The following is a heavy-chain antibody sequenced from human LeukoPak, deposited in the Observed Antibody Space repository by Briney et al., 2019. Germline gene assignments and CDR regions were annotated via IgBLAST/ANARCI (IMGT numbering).Heavy chain of an antibody. CDR1: GFTFSSYS. J-gene: IGHJ4*02. D-gene: IGHD3-3*01. Sequence: GGSLRLSCAASGFTFSSYSMNWVRQAPGKGLEWVSYISSSSSTIYYADSVKGRFTISRDNSKNTLYLQMNSLRAEDTAVYYCAKADFWSGYTSHYWGQGTLVTVSS. V-gene: IGHV3-48*01. CDR3: AKADFWSGYTSHY. CDR2: ISSSSSTI.